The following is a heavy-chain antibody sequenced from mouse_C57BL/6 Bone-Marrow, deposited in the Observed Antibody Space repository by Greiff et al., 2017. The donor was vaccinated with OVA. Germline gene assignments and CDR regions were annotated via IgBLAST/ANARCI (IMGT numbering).Heavy chain of an antibody. CDR1: GFNIKDDY. V-gene: IGHV14-4*01. J-gene: IGHJ2*01. D-gene: IGHD1-1*01. CDR2: IDPENGDT. CDR3: TKYYYRY. Sequence: VQLQQSGAELVRPGASVKLSCTASGFNIKDDYMHWVKQRPEQGLEWIGWIDPENGDTEYASKFQGKATITADTSSNTAYLQLSSLTSEDTAVYYCTKYYYRYWGQGTTLTVSS.